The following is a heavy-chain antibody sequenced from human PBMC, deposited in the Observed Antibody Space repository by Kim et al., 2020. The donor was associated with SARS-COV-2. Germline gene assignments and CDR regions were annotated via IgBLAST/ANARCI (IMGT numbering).Heavy chain of an antibody. Sequence: GGSLRLSCAASGFTFSSYWMHWVRQAPGKGLVWVSRINSDGTRIRYADSVKGRFSISRDNAKNTLYLQMNSLRAEDTAVYYCARDYDYGDQDPSRRYFDRWGRGTLVTVSS. CDR2: INSDGTRI. J-gene: IGHJ2*01. CDR3: ARDYDYGDQDPSRRYFDR. D-gene: IGHD4-17*01. V-gene: IGHV3-74*01. CDR1: GFTFSSYW.